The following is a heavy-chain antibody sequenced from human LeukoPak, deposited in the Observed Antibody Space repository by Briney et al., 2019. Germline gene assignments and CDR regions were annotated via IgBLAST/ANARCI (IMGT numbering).Heavy chain of an antibody. D-gene: IGHD7-27*01. CDR1: GGSFSGYY. J-gene: IGHJ4*02. Sequence: PSETLSLTCAVYGGSFSGYYWTWIRQPPGKGLEWIGEINQSGSTNYKPSLKSRVTISVGTSKNQFSLMLSSVTAADTAVYYCARREFPLLGPYFFDYWGQGTLVTVSS. CDR2: INQSGST. CDR3: ARREFPLLGPYFFDY. V-gene: IGHV4-34*01.